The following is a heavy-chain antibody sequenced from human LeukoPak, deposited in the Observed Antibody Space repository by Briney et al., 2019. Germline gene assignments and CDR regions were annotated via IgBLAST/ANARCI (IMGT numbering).Heavy chain of an antibody. V-gene: IGHV3-21*01. Sequence: GGSLRLSCAASGFTFSSYSMNWVRQAPGKGLEWVSSISSSSSYIYYADSVKGRFTISRDNAKNSLYLQMNSLRAEDTAVYYCRALSAGHNWNDVSTSNFDYWGQGTLVTVSS. D-gene: IGHD1-1*01. J-gene: IGHJ4*02. CDR2: ISSSSSYI. CDR1: GFTFSSYS. CDR3: RALSAGHNWNDVSTSNFDY.